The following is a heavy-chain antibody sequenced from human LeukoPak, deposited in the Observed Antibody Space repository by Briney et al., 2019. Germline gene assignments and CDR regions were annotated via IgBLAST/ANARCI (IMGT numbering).Heavy chain of an antibody. CDR2: ISGSGGST. D-gene: IGHD2-15*01. CDR3: AKGSLVVPSWGSSYYYGMDV. CDR1: GFTFSSYA. J-gene: IGHJ6*02. V-gene: IGHV3-23*01. Sequence: GGSLRLSCAASGFTFSSYAMSWVRQAPGKGLEWVSAISGSGGSTYYADSVKGRFTISRDNSKNTLYLQMNSLRAEDTAVYYCAKGSLVVPSWGSSYYYGMDVWGQGTTATVSS.